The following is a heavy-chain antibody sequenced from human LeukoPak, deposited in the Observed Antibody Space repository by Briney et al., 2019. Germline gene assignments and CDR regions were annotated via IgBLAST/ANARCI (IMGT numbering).Heavy chain of an antibody. J-gene: IGHJ4*02. CDR3: ARDDGYTTN. CDR2: INPNSGGT. D-gene: IGHD5-24*01. V-gene: IGHV1-2*02. CDR1: GYPFYTYG. Sequence: GASVKVSCKASGYPFYTYGISWVRQAPGQGLEWMGWINPNSGGTNYAQKFQGRVTMTRDTSISTAYMELSRLRSDDTAVYYCARDDGYTTNWGQGTLVTVSS.